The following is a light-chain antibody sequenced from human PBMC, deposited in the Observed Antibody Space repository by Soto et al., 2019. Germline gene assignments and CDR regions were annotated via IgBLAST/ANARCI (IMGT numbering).Light chain of an antibody. CDR2: KAS. CDR3: QQYNSYWT. V-gene: IGKV1-5*03. Sequence: DIQMTQSPSTLSASVGDRVTITCRASQSISSSLAWYQQKPGKAPKLLIYKASSLEGGVPSRFSGSGSGTEFTLTISSLQPDDFATYYCQQYNSYWTFGQGTKVDIK. CDR1: QSISSS. J-gene: IGKJ1*01.